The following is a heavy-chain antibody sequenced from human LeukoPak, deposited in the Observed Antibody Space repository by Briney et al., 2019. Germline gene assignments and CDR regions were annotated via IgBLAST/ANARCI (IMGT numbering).Heavy chain of an antibody. CDR2: IRYDGSYK. V-gene: IGHV3-30*02. Sequence: GGSLRLSCAASGFTFSSYRMNWVRQAPGKGLEWVAFIRYDGSYKYYADSVKGRFTISRDNSKNTLYLQMNSLRADDTAVYYCAKVRYQLLIDYWGQGTLVTVSS. CDR3: AKVRYQLLIDY. CDR1: GFTFSSYR. J-gene: IGHJ4*02. D-gene: IGHD2-2*01.